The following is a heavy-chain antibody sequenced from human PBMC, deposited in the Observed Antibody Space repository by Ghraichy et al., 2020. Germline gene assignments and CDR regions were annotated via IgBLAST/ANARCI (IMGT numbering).Heavy chain of an antibody. V-gene: IGHV1-3*01. CDR2: INAGNGNT. J-gene: IGHJ6*03. CDR1: GYTFTSYA. D-gene: IGHD6-6*01. CDR3: ARDPLGARTYYYYMDV. Sequence: ASVKVSCKASGYTFTSYAIHWVRQAPGQGLEWMGWINAGNGNTKYSQKFQGRVTVTRDTSASTTYMELSSLRSEDTAVYYCARDPLGARTYYYYMDVWGKGTTVTVSS.